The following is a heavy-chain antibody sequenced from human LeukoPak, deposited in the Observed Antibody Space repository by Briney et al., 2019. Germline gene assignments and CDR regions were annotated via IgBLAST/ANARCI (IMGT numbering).Heavy chain of an antibody. CDR1: GFNFDRYT. V-gene: IGHV3-43*01. Sequence: GGSLRLSCATSGFNFDRYTIHWVRQAPGKGLEWVSLAGWAGGTTFYSDSMRGRFTISRDSGRKSVYLQMNSLTTDDTAFYFCAKELDTMFDYWGQGALVTVSS. CDR3: AKELDTMFDY. D-gene: IGHD3-10*01. CDR2: AGWAGGTT. J-gene: IGHJ4*02.